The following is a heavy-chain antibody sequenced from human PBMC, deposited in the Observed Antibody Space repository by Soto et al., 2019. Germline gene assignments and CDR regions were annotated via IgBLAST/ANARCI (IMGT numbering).Heavy chain of an antibody. CDR3: ASATYCCGGSCYLNY. J-gene: IGHJ4*02. V-gene: IGHV4-34*01. D-gene: IGHD2-15*01. CDR1: GGSFSGYY. Sequence: QVQLQQWGAGLLKPSETLSLTCAVYGGSFSGYYWSWIRQPPGKGLEWIGEINHCGSTNYNPFLKSRVTISVVTSKNQFSLKLSSVTAADTAVYYCASATYCCGGSCYLNYWGQGTLVTVSS. CDR2: INHCGST.